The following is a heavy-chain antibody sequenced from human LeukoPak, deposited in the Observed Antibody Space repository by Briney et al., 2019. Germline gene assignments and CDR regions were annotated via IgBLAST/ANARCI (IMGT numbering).Heavy chain of an antibody. Sequence: ASVKGSCKASGYTFTSYYMHWVRQAPGQGREWMGIINPSGGSTSYAQKFQGRVTMTRDTSTSTVYMELSSLRSEDTAVYYCARDSDYVWGSYPSLFDYWGQGTLVTVSS. J-gene: IGHJ4*02. CDR1: GYTFTSYY. CDR3: ARDSDYVWGSYPSLFDY. CDR2: INPSGGST. D-gene: IGHD3-16*02. V-gene: IGHV1-46*01.